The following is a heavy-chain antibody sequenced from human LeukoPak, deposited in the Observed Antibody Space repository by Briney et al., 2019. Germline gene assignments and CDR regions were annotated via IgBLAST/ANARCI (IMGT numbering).Heavy chain of an antibody. CDR1: GGTLSSYA. D-gene: IGHD1-26*01. Sequence: SVKVSCKASGGTLSSYAISWVRQAPGQGLEWMGGIIPIFGTANYAQKFQGRVTITADESTSTAYMELSSLRAEDTAVYYCARGRIYIVGATTAGGENFDYWGQGTLVTVSS. J-gene: IGHJ4*02. CDR2: IIPIFGTA. CDR3: ARGRIYIVGATTAGGENFDY. V-gene: IGHV1-69*13.